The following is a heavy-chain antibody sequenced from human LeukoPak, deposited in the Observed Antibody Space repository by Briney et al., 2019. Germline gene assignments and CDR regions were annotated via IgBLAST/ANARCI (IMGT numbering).Heavy chain of an antibody. D-gene: IGHD4/OR15-4a*01. J-gene: IGHJ4*02. CDR1: GFTFSSYG. V-gene: IGHV3-30*19. CDR2: ISYDGSNK. Sequence: PGGSLRLSCAASGFTFSSYGMHWVRQAPGKGLEWVAVISYDGSNKYYADSVKGRFTISRDNSKNTLYLQMNSLRAEDTAVYYCARVVRRQSFDYWGQGTLVTVSS. CDR3: ARVVRRQSFDY.